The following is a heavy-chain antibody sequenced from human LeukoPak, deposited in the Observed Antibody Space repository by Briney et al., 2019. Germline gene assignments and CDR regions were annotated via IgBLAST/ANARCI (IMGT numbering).Heavy chain of an antibody. CDR2: INPNSGGT. CDR3: ATTRITMIVDAFDI. V-gene: IGHV1-2*02. D-gene: IGHD3-22*01. J-gene: IGHJ3*02. CDR1: GYTFTGYY. Sequence: ASVKVSCKASGYTFTGYYMHWVRQAPGQGLEWMGWINPNSGGTNYAQKFQGRVTMTRDTSISTAYMELSRLRSDDTAVYYCATTRITMIVDAFDIWGQGTMVTVSS.